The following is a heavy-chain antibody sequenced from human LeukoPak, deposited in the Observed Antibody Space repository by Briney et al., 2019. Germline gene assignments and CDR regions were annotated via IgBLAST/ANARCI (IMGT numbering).Heavy chain of an antibody. CDR2: ISGSGGTT. CDR3: AKNVGYTYGYPFDS. D-gene: IGHD5-18*01. Sequence: QPGGSLRLSCAAPGFTFSNYAMSWVRQAPGKGLEWVSVISGSGGTTYYADSVKGRFTISRDNPKNTLYLQMNSLRAEDTAVYYCAKNVGYTYGYPFDSWGQGALVTVSS. J-gene: IGHJ4*02. CDR1: GFTFSNYA. V-gene: IGHV3-23*01.